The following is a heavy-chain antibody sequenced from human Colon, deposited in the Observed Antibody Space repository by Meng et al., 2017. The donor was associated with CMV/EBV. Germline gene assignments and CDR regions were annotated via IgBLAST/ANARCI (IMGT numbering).Heavy chain of an antibody. CDR1: GASSTVYY. V-gene: IGHV4-4*07. CDR3: ARDSNLSGLAY. Sequence: ECGSRLVELSDTLPPTCTGSGASSTVYYWSWIRQPAGKGLELIGRVYISGNTNYNPSLKSRVTMSIDTSKNQLSLNIRSVTAADTAVYYCARDSNLSGLAYWGQGTLVTVSS. D-gene: IGHD3-10*01. J-gene: IGHJ4*02. CDR2: VYISGNT.